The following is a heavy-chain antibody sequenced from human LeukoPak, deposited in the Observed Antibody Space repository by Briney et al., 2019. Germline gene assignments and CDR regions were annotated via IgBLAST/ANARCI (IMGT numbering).Heavy chain of an antibody. CDR1: GYTFTSYY. CDR2: INPSGGST. CDR3: AREVVIVGATIYFDD. V-gene: IGHV1-46*01. Sequence: ASVKVSCKASGYTFTSYYMHWVRQAPGQGLEWMGIINPSGGSTSYAQKFKGRVTMTRDTSTSTVYMELSSLRSEDTAVYYCAREVVIVGATIYFDDWAREPWSPSPQ. D-gene: IGHD1-26*01. J-gene: IGHJ4*02.